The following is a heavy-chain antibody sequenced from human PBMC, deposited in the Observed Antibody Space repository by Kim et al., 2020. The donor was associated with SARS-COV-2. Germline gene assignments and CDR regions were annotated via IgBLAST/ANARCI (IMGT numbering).Heavy chain of an antibody. CDR3: TTAELPNFDDSFYM. CDR1: GFTFSDAW. V-gene: IGHV3-15*01. D-gene: IGHD1-1*01. CDR2: IKRKIDGETT. J-gene: IGHJ3*02. Sequence: GGSLRLSCAASGFTFSDAWLSWVRQGPGKGLEWVGRIKRKIDGETTDYAAPVKGRFTISRDDSRDTLYLQINSPNSEDTGVYYCTTAELPNFDDSFYMWGQVTMVTVSS.